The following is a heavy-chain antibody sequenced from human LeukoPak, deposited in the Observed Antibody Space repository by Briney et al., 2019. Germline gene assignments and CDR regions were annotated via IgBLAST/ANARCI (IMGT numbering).Heavy chain of an antibody. Sequence: GGSLRLSCAASGFTFSSYDMNWVRQAPGKGLEWVSSISSSSSYIYYADSVKGRFTISRYNAKNSLYLQMNSLRAEDTAVYYCTRPGVGRSYYYYMDVWGKGTTVTVSS. V-gene: IGHV3-21*01. D-gene: IGHD2-8*01. J-gene: IGHJ6*03. CDR3: TRPGVGRSYYYYMDV. CDR2: ISSSSSYI. CDR1: GFTFSSYD.